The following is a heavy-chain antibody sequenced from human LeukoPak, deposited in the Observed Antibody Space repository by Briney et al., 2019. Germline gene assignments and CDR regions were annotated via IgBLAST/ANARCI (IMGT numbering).Heavy chain of an antibody. CDR3: ASHDYSYYYYGMDV. CDR2: IIPILGIA. D-gene: IGHD4-11*01. CDR1: GGTFSSYA. Sequence: SVKVSCKASGGTFSSYAISWARQAPGQGLEWMGRIIPILGIANYAQKFQGRVTITADKSTSTAYMELSSLRSEDTAVYYCASHDYSYYYYGMDVWGQGTTVTVSS. J-gene: IGHJ6*02. V-gene: IGHV1-69*04.